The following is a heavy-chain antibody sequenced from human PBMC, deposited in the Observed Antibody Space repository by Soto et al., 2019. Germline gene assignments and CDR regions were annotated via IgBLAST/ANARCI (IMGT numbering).Heavy chain of an antibody. CDR3: ARGTLQLWYDYFDY. Sequence: GSLRLSCAASGFTFSSYAMSWVRQAPGKGLEWVSYITSGSSTIYYADSVKGRFTISRDNARNSLYLQMNSLRDEDTAVYYCARGTLQLWYDYFDYWGQGAPVTVSS. CDR1: GFTFSSYA. D-gene: IGHD5-18*01. J-gene: IGHJ4*02. CDR2: ITSGSSTI. V-gene: IGHV3-48*02.